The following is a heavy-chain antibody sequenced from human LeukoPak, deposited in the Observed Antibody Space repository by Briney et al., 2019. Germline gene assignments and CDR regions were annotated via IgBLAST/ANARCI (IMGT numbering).Heavy chain of an antibody. V-gene: IGHV3-7*01. J-gene: IGHJ6*02. CDR3: ASGATLISV. CDR2: IKQDGSEK. D-gene: IGHD1-26*01. Sequence: TGGSLRLSCAASGFTFSSYAMHWVRQAPGKGLEWVANIKQDGSEKNYVDSVKGRFTISRDNAKNSLYLQMNSLRAEDTAVYYCASGATLISVWGQGTTVTVSS. CDR1: GFTFSSYA.